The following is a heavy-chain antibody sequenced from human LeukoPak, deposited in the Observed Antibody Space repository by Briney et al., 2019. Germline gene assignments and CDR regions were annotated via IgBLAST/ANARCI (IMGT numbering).Heavy chain of an antibody. Sequence: ASVKVSCKASGYIFTSYYMHWVRQAPGQGLEWMGIINPSGGSTSYAQRFQGRVTMTRDTSTTTVYMELSSLRSEDTAVYYCARDTVTTGDYWGQGTLVTVSS. D-gene: IGHD4-17*01. J-gene: IGHJ4*02. CDR1: GYIFTSYY. CDR3: ARDTVTTGDY. CDR2: INPSGGST. V-gene: IGHV1-46*01.